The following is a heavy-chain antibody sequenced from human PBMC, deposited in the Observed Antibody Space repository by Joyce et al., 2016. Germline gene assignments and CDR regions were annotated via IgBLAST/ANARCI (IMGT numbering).Heavy chain of an antibody. CDR1: GFTFNSPS. Sequence: EVALVESGGGLVQPGGSLRLSCEVSGFTFNSPSMNWIRQAPGKGLEWISYISSSSRTIYYADSVKGRFTISRDNARKSLSLQMNSLKTEDTAIYYCVRKDYGDFVFDHWGQGTLVTVSS. CDR2: ISSSSRTI. J-gene: IGHJ4*02. CDR3: VRKDYGDFVFDH. V-gene: IGHV3-48*01. D-gene: IGHD4-17*01.